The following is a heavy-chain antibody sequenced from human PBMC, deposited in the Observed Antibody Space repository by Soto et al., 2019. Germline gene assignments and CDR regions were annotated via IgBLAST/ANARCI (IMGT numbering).Heavy chain of an antibody. D-gene: IGHD7-27*01. V-gene: IGHV4-30-4*01. CDR3: ARGRYCLTGRCFPNWFDS. CDR2: IYKSATT. J-gene: IGHJ5*01. Sequence: SETLSLTCSVSGDSISNLDYFWAWIRQPPGQALEYIGYIYKSATTFYNPSFESRVAISVDTSKSQFSLNVTSVTAADTAVYFCARGRYCLTGRCFPNWFDSWGQGALVTVSS. CDR1: GDSISNLDYF.